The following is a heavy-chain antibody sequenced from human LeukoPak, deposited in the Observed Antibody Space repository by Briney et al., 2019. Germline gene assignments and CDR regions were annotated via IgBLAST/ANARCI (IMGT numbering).Heavy chain of an antibody. J-gene: IGHJ5*02. Sequence: SETLSLTCTVSGGSISTSSYYWGWVRQPPGKGLEWIGNIFYSGSTYYSPSLKSRVTISLDTSRNQFSLKLSSVTAADTAVYYCARPPRHQRRYCSGGSCYSSHGTTGWFDPWGQGTLVTVSS. V-gene: IGHV4-39*07. CDR3: ARPPRHQRRYCSGGSCYSSHGTTGWFDP. D-gene: IGHD2-15*01. CDR1: GGSISTSSYY. CDR2: IFYSGST.